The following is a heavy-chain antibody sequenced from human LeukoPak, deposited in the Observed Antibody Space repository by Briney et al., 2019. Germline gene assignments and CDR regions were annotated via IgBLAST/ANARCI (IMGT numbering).Heavy chain of an antibody. V-gene: IGHV1-3*02. CDR2: SNAGNGNT. D-gene: IGHD4-23*01. CDR1: GYTFTSYP. J-gene: IGHJ4*02. CDR3: ARGIGGNYYSDY. Sequence: ASVKVSCKASGYTFTSYPMHWVRQAPGQRLEWMGWSNAGNGNTKYSQEFQGRVTITRDTSASTAYMELSSLRSEDMAVYYCARGIGGNYYSDYWGQGTLVTVSS.